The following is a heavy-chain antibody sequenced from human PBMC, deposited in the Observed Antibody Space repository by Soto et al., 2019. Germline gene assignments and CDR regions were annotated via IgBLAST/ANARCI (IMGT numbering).Heavy chain of an antibody. CDR2: INPESTTI. D-gene: IGHD2-15*01. CDR1: GIDLSIYW. V-gene: IGHV3-74*01. CDR3: TKDTFGGRDS. J-gene: IGHJ4*02. Sequence: EAQLVESGGGLVQPGGSLRLSCTGSGIDLSIYWMHWVRQAPGKGLVWVSRINPESTTISYADSVKGRFTISRDNAENTLFLQMNSLSADDTGVYYCTKDTFGGRDSWGQGTVVTLPS.